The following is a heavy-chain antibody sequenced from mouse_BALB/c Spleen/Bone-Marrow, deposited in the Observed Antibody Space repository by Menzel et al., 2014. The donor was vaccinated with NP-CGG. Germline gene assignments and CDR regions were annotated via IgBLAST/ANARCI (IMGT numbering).Heavy chain of an antibody. D-gene: IGHD2-2*01. CDR3: AGEGGYYDAQDF. J-gene: IGHJ4*01. Sequence: EVQRVESGPELVKPGASVKISCKASGYTFTDYNMHWAKQSHGKSLEWIGYIYPYNGGTGYNQKFKSKATLTVDTSSSTAYMELRSLTSEDSAVYYCAGEGGYYDAQDFWGQGTSVTVSS. CDR1: GYTFTDYN. CDR2: IYPYNGGT. V-gene: IGHV1S29*02.